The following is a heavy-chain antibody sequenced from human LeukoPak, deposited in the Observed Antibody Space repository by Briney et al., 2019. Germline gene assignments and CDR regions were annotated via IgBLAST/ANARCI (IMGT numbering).Heavy chain of an antibody. D-gene: IGHD1-1*01. CDR1: GFTFSNYA. CDR2: ISGTGGST. V-gene: IGHV3-23*01. J-gene: IGHJ4*02. CDR3: AKVRTGHYFDY. Sequence: GGSLRLSCAASGFTFSNYAMSWVRQAPEKGLEWVSSISGTGGSTYYADSVKGRFTISRDNSSNTLFLQMNSLRAEDTAVYYCAKVRTGHYFDYWGQGTLVTVSS.